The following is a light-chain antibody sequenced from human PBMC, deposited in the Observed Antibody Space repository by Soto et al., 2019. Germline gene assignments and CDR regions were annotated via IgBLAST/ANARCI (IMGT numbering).Light chain of an antibody. J-gene: IGLJ2*01. CDR3: SSYTSGSTPVV. CDR1: SSDVGGYNY. Sequence: QSALTQPASVSGSPGQSITISCTGTSSDVGGYNYVSWYQHHPGKAPKLMIYEVSNQPSGVSNRFSGSKSGNTASLTISGLQAEDEADYYCSSYTSGSTPVVIGGGTKVIVL. CDR2: EVS. V-gene: IGLV2-14*01.